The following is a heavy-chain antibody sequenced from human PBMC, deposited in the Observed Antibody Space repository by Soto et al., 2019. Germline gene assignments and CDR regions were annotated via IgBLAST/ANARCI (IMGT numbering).Heavy chain of an antibody. CDR2: IYYSGST. CDR1: GGSISSSSYY. J-gene: IGHJ6*02. CDR3: ATNYAYYYYYGMDV. D-gene: IGHD4-4*01. V-gene: IGHV4-39*01. Sequence: SETLSLTCTVSGGSISSSSYYWGWIRQPPGKGLEWIGSIYYSGSTYYNPSLKSRVTISVDTSKNQFSLKLSSVTAADTAVYYCATNYAYYYYYGMDVWGQGTTVTSP.